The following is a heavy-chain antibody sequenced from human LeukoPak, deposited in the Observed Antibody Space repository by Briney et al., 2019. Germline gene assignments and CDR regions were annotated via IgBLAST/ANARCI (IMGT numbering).Heavy chain of an antibody. D-gene: IGHD5-12*01. V-gene: IGHV3-21*01. CDR3: ASLYGGYDY. CDR1: GFTFSTYS. CDR2: ISSSRSYI. J-gene: IGHJ4*02. Sequence: PGGSLRLSCAASGFTFSTYSMNWVRQAPGKGLEWVSSISSSRSYIYYADSVKGRFTISRDNAKNSLYLQMTSPRAEDTAVYYCASLYGGYDYWGQGTLVTVSS.